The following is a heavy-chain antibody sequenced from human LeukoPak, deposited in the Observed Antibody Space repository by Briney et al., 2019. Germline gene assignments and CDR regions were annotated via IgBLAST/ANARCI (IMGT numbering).Heavy chain of an antibody. CDR1: GYSISSGYY. J-gene: IGHJ4*02. CDR2: IYHSGST. CDR3: ARDLLERLELGDCFDY. Sequence: KSSETLSLTCTVSGYSISSGYYWGWIRQPPGKGLEWIGSIYHSGSTYYNPSLKSRVTISVDTSKNQFSLKLSSVTAADTAVYYCARDLLERLELGDCFDYWGQGTLVTVSS. D-gene: IGHD1-1*01. V-gene: IGHV4-38-2*02.